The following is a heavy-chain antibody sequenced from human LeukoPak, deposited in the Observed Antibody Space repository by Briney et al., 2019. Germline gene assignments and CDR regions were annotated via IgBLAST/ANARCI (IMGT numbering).Heavy chain of an antibody. J-gene: IGHJ4*02. CDR2: IRSKANSYAT. Sequence: GGSLRLSCAASGFTFSGSAMHWVRQASGKGLEWVGRIRSKANSYATAYAASVKGRFTISRDDSKNTAYLQMNSLKTEDTAVYYCTRRGDSSAHWGQGTLVTVSS. V-gene: IGHV3-73*01. D-gene: IGHD3-22*01. CDR1: GFTFSGSA. CDR3: TRRGDSSAH.